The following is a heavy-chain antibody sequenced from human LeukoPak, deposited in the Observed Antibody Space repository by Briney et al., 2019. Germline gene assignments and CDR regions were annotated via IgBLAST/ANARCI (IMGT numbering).Heavy chain of an antibody. CDR3: ARRKLGNDY. Sequence: SETLSLTCTISGGSVRDYYWSWIRQSPGKGLEWIGYIYHTWNTIYSPSLKSRVTISADTSQNQLYLKLSSVTGADTAVYYCARRKLGNDYWGQGNLVTVSS. CDR2: IYHTWNT. J-gene: IGHJ4*02. D-gene: IGHD7-27*01. V-gene: IGHV4-59*02. CDR1: GGSVRDYY.